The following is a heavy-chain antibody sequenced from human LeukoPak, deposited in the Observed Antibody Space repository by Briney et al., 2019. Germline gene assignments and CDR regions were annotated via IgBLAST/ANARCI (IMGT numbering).Heavy chain of an antibody. V-gene: IGHV1-46*01. J-gene: IGHJ3*02. CDR2: INPSGGST. Sequence: ASVKVSCKASGYTFTNYYMNWVRQAPGQGLEWMGIINPSGGSTSYAQKFQGRVTVTRDTSTSTVYMELSSLRSEDTAMYYCARARSYCDIWGQGTMVTVSS. CDR3: ARARSYCDI. CDR1: GYTFTNYY. D-gene: IGHD2-21*01.